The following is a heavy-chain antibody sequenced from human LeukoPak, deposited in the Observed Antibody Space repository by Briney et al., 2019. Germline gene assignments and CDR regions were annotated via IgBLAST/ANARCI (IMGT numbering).Heavy chain of an antibody. CDR3: ARDRVPGILTDYYCLRG. J-gene: IGHJ4*02. V-gene: IGHV1-69*05. D-gene: IGHD3-9*01. CDR1: GGTFSSYA. Sequence: SVKVSCKASGGTFSSYAISWVRQAPGQGLEWMGGIIPIFGTANYAQKFQGRVTITTDESTSTAYMELSSQRSEDTAVYYCARDRVPGILTDYYCLRGWGQGTLVTVSS. CDR2: IIPIFGTA.